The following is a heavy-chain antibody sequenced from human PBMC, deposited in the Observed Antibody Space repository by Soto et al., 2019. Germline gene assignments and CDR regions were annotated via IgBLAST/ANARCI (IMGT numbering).Heavy chain of an antibody. CDR1: GGSFIGYH. J-gene: IGHJ4*02. D-gene: IGHD3-3*01. Sequence: QVQLQQWGAGLLKPSETLSLTCAVYGGSFIGYHWSWIRQPARKGLEWSGEINHSGSSNYNPSLKSRVTISLDRSKNQFSLKLSAVTAADTAVYFCASGGTSDFWSGYSLLHYFDYWGQGTLVTVSS. CDR3: ASGGTSDFWSGYSLLHYFDY. CDR2: INHSGSS. V-gene: IGHV4-34*01.